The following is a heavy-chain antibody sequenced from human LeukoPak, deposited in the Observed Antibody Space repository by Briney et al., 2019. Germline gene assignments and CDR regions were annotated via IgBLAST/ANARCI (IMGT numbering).Heavy chain of an antibody. J-gene: IGHJ4*02. Sequence: SETLSLTCSVSGDSITTNNYYWGWIRQPPGKGLEWIGNTHYSGSTYYSPSLKNRVTISVDTSKNQFSLRLKSVTAADTAVYYCWRPHCSNSVCSSSRVDFWGQGTLVTVSS. CDR2: THYSGST. CDR1: GDSITTNNYY. D-gene: IGHD2-8*01. CDR3: WRPHCSNSVCSSSRVDF. V-gene: IGHV4-39*01.